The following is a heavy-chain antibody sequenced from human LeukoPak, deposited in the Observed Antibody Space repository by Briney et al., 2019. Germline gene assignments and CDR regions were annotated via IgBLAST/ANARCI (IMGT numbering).Heavy chain of an antibody. CDR2: INPKSGGT. V-gene: IGHV1-2*06. D-gene: IGHD1-14*01. CDR3: ARSWTKTNYHYMDV. CDR1: GYTFTDYY. J-gene: IGHJ6*03. Sequence: VASVKVSCXASGYTFTDYYIHWVRQAPGQGLEWMGRINPKSGGTNYAQKFQGRVTMTRDTSNATAYMELNNLRSDDTAAFYCARSWTKTNYHYMDVWAKGTTVTVS.